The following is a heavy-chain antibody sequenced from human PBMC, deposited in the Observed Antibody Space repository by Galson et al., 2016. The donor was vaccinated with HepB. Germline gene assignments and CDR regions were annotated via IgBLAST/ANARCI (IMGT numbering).Heavy chain of an antibody. CDR1: GFNFNNYT. V-gene: IGHV3-48*02. D-gene: IGHD6-13*01. CDR2: ISSGSSII. CDR3: ARNPDSSTWYMSSYFDL. Sequence: SLRLSCAASGFNFNNYTINWVRQAPGKGLEWISYISSGSSIIYYADSVRGRFTISRDSAKNSVYLQMNSLRDEDTAVYYCARNPDSSTWYMSSYFDLWGRGTLVTVSS. J-gene: IGHJ2*01.